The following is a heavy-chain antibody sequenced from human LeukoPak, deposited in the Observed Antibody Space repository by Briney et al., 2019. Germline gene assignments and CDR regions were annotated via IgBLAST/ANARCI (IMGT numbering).Heavy chain of an antibody. V-gene: IGHV3-7*03. CDR1: GFTSSSYW. Sequence: GGSLRLSCAASGFTSSSYWMNWARQAPGKGLEWVASINHNGNVNYYVDSVKGRFTISRDDAKNSLYLQMSNLRAEDTAVYFCARGGGLDVWGQGATVTVSS. CDR2: INHNGNVN. J-gene: IGHJ6*02. D-gene: IGHD3-16*01. CDR3: ARGGGLDV.